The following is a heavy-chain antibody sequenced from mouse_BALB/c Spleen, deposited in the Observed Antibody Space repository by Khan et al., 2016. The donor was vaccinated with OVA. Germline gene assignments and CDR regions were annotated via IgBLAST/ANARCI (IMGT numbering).Heavy chain of an antibody. D-gene: IGHD1-1*01. CDR2: IGPGSSNA. J-gene: IGHJ4*01. CDR3: AREIDYDRSCYALDY. CDR1: GYTFTSYW. V-gene: IGHV1S41*01. Sequence: DLVKPGASVKLSCKASGYTFTSYWINWIKQRPGQGLEWIGRIGPGSSNAYYNDMFKDKATLTVDTSSNTAHIQLSSLSSEDSAVYFCAREIDYDRSCYALDYWGQGTLVTVSA.